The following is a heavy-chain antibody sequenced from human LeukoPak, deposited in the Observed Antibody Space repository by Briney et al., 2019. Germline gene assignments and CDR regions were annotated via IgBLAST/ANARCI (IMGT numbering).Heavy chain of an antibody. CDR3: TTLGYHLDS. V-gene: IGHV3-48*03. D-gene: IGHD3-22*01. CDR1: GFNLGEYE. Sequence: GGSLRLSCAASGFNLGEYEMNWVRQAPGKGLEWVAYFAGSDTTTYYADSVKGRFTISRDNARNSLYLQMNSLKAKDTALYYCTTLGYHLDSWGQGTLVTVSS. J-gene: IGHJ4*02. CDR2: FAGSDTTT.